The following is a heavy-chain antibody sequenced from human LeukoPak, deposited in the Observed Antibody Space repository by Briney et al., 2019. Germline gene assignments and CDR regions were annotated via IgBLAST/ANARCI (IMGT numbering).Heavy chain of an antibody. V-gene: IGHV3-23*01. J-gene: IGHJ4*02. CDR2: IFGNGDTT. CDR1: GFTFNSYP. D-gene: IGHD3-10*01. CDR3: AKRNTMVRGGPCFDY. Sequence: GGSLRLSCAASGFTFNSYPMNWVRQAPGKGLEWVSIIFGNGDTTYYADSVKGRFTVSRDNSKDTLYLQMNDLRPDDTAIYYCAKRNTMVRGGPCFDYWGQGLLVTVSS.